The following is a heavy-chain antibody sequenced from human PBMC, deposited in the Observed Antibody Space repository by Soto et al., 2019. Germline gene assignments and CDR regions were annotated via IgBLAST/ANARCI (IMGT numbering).Heavy chain of an antibody. CDR3: VKGGTNFAY. V-gene: IGHV1-24*01. CDR2: FDPEDGET. Sequence: ASVKVSCKVSGYTLTELSMHWVRQAPGKGLEWMGGFDPEDGETIYAQKFQGRVTMTEDTSTDTAYMELNSLRAEDTAVYYCVKGGTNFAYWGQGIMVTVSS. D-gene: IGHD1-7*01. J-gene: IGHJ4*02. CDR1: GYTLTELS.